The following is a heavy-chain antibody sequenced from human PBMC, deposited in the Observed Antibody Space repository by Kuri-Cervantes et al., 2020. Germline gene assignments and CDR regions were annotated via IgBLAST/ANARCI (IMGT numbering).Heavy chain of an antibody. Sequence: GESLKISCAASGFTFTTYWMNWVRQAPGKGLEWVATINLDGSEKYYVDSVKGRFTISRDNAKNSLYLQMNSLRAGDTAVYYCARSRADWYFDLWGRGTLVTVSS. CDR2: INLDGSEK. CDR3: ARSRADWYFDL. J-gene: IGHJ2*01. V-gene: IGHV3-7*01. CDR1: GFTFTTYW.